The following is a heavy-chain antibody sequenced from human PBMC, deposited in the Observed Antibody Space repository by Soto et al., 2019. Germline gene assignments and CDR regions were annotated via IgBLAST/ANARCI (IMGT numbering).Heavy chain of an antibody. CDR1: GGSISSGGYH. V-gene: IGHV4-31*03. CDR3: ARETPGYYDSSGSFDP. Sequence: SETLSLTCTVSGGSISSGGYHWSWIRQHPGKGLEWIGYIYYSGSTYYNPSLKSRVTISVDTSKNQFSLKLSSVTAADTAVYYCARETPGYYDSSGSFDPWGQGTRVTVSS. J-gene: IGHJ5*02. D-gene: IGHD3-22*01. CDR2: IYYSGST.